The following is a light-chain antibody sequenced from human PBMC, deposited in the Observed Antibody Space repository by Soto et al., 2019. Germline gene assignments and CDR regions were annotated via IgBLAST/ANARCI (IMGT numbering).Light chain of an antibody. V-gene: IGLV2-14*01. Sequence: QSVLTQPASVSGSPGQSITISCTGTSSDVGGYNYVSWYQQHPGKAPKLMIYEFSNRPSGVSNRFSGSKSGETASLTISGLQAEDEADYYCSSYTSSSTRVVFGGGTKLTVL. CDR3: SSYTSSSTRVV. J-gene: IGLJ2*01. CDR1: SSDVGGYNY. CDR2: EFS.